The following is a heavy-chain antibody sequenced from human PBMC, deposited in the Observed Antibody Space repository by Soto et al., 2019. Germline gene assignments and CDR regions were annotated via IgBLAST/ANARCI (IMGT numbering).Heavy chain of an antibody. CDR1: TFSMYS. V-gene: IGHV3-21*02. D-gene: IGHD1-26*01. CDR2: ISSGSAFI. J-gene: IGHJ5*02. Sequence: EVQLLESGGGLVKPGGSLRLSCNFTFSMYSMNWVRQAPGKGLEWVASISSGSAFIKYADSVKGRSSISRDNAKNSVSLQMNSLRAEDTAMYYCTRDQGGSYDSWFDPWGRGTLVTVSS. CDR3: TRDQGGSYDSWFDP.